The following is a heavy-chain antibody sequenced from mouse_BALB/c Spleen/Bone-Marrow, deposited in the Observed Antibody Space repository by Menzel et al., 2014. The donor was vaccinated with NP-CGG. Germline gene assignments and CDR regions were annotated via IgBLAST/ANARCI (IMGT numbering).Heavy chain of an antibody. Sequence: VQLKESGAELVVPGASVKLSCTASGFNIKDTYMHWVKQRPEQGLEWIGRIDPANGNTKYDPKFQGKATITADTSSNTAYLQLSSLTSEDTAVYYCALLLRYYAMDYWGQGTSVTVSS. CDR3: ALLLRYYAMDY. CDR2: IDPANGNT. J-gene: IGHJ4*01. D-gene: IGHD1-1*01. CDR1: GFNIKDTY. V-gene: IGHV14-3*02.